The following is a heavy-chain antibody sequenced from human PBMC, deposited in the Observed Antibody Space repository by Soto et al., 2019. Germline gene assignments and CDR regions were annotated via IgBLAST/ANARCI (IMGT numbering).Heavy chain of an antibody. J-gene: IGHJ6*02. D-gene: IGHD1-1*01. CDR2: IYYRGRT. Sequence: SETLSLTCTVSGGSISSGDYFWSWIRQPPGKGLECIGYIYYRGRTYYNPALKSRVTISVDTSENQFSLKLSSVTAADTAVYYCARVQVGQRYYYYAMDVWGQGTTVTVSS. V-gene: IGHV4-30-4*01. CDR1: GGSISSGDYF. CDR3: ARVQVGQRYYYYAMDV.